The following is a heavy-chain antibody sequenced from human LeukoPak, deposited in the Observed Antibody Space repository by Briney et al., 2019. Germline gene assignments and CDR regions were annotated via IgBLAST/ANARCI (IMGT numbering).Heavy chain of an antibody. CDR2: MYDSGST. Sequence: SETLSLTCTVSGASISNYHWSWIRQPPGKGLEWIGYMYDSGSTNYNPSLKSRVTISVDTSKNQFSLKLSSVTAADTAVYYCARGGYDFWSGCYHVKYDYWGQGTLVTVSS. CDR1: GASISNYH. J-gene: IGHJ4*02. CDR3: ARGGYDFWSGCYHVKYDY. V-gene: IGHV4-59*01. D-gene: IGHD3-3*01.